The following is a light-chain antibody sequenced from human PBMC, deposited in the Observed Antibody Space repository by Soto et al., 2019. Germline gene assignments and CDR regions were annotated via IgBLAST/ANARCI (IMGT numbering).Light chain of an antibody. CDR3: MQTLQTPWT. J-gene: IGKJ1*01. CDR1: QSLLHSNGYNY. Sequence: DIVMTQSPLSLPVTPGEPASISCRSSQSLLHSNGYNYLDWYLQKPGQSPQLLIYLGSNRASGVPDRFSGSGSGTDFKLKISSVEAEDVGVYYCMQTLQTPWTFGQGTKVEIK. CDR2: LGS. V-gene: IGKV2-28*01.